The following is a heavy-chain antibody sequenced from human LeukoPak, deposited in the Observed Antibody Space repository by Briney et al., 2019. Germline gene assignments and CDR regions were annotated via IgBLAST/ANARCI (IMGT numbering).Heavy chain of an antibody. V-gene: IGHV4-59*01. J-gene: IGHJ4*02. CDR1: GGSISSYY. CDR3: ARDQGSGKLDY. CDR2: IYYSGST. Sequence: SETLSLTCTVSGGSISSYYWSWIRQPPGKGMEWIGYIYYSGSTNYNPSLKSRVTISVDTSKNQFSLKLNSVTAADTAVYYCARDQGSGKLDYWGQGTLVTVSS. D-gene: IGHD1-26*01.